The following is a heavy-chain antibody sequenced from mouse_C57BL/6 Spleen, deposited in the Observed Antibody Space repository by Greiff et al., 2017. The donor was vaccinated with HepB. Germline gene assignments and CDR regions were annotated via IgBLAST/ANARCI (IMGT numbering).Heavy chain of an antibody. Sequence: VQLQQPGAELVKPGASVKLSCKASGYTFTSYWMRWVKQRPGQGLEWIGEIDPSDSYTNYNQKFKGKATLTVDTSSSTAYMQLSSLTSEDSAVYYCAREEGYWGQGTTLTVSS. J-gene: IGHJ2*01. V-gene: IGHV1-50*01. CDR1: GYTFTSYW. CDR2: IDPSDSYT. CDR3: AREEGY.